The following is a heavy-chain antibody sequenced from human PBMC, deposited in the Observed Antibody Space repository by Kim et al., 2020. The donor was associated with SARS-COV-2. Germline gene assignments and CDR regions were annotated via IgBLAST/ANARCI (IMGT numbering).Heavy chain of an antibody. Sequence: ASVKVSCKASGYTFTSYAMNWVRQAPGQGLEWMGWINTNTGNPTYAQGFTGRFVFSLDTSVSTAYLQISSLKAEDTAVYYCARPMERLASHDWLFPWYFDLWGRGTLVTVSS. D-gene: IGHD3-9*01. CDR3: ARPMERLASHDWLFPWYFDL. CDR1: GYTFTSYA. V-gene: IGHV7-4-1*02. CDR2: INTNTGNP. J-gene: IGHJ2*01.